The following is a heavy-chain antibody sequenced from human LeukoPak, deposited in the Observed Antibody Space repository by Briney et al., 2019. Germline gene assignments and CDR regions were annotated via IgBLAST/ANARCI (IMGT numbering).Heavy chain of an antibody. D-gene: IGHD6-13*01. CDR3: ARDKVIASAGTHNWFDP. J-gene: IGHJ5*02. Sequence: ASVKLSCNASGYGFNFFGISWVRQAPGQGLEWVGWISAYDGNTNYARRFQGRVNMTTDTSTTTAYMELRSLRTDDTAVYYCARDKVIASAGTHNWFDPWGQGTLVIVSS. V-gene: IGHV1-18*01. CDR2: ISAYDGNT. CDR1: GYGFNFFG.